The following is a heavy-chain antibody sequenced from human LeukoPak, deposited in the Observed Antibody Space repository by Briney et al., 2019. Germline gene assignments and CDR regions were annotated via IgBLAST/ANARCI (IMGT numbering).Heavy chain of an antibody. J-gene: IGHJ3*02. V-gene: IGHV4-34*01. CDR1: XY. Sequence: XYWSWIXQPPGKGLEWIGEINHSGSTNYNPSLKSRVTISVDTSKNQFSLKLSSVTAADTAVYYCARFERLLAFDIWGQGTMVTVSS. D-gene: IGHD1-1*01. CDR2: INHSGST. CDR3: ARFERLLAFDI.